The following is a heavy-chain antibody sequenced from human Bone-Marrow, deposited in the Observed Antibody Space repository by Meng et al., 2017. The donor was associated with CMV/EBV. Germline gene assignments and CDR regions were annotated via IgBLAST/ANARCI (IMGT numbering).Heavy chain of an antibody. CDR3: ARDWAPYCSSTSCYAFYYGMDV. D-gene: IGHD2-2*01. J-gene: IGHJ6*02. CDR2: IYYSGST. V-gene: IGHV4-31*03. CDR1: GGSISSGGYY. Sequence: LRLSCTVSGGSISSGGYYWSWIRQHPGKGLEWIGYIYYSGSTSYNPSLKSRVTISIDASKNQFSLKLSSVTAADTAVYYCARDWAPYCSSTSCYAFYYGMDVWGQGTTVTVSS.